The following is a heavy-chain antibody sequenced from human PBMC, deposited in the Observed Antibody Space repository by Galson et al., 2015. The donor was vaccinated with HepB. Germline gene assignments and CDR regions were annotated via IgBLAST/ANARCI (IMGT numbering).Heavy chain of an antibody. Sequence: SLRLSCAASGFTFSDYYMSWIRQAPGKGLEWVSYISSSSSYTNYADSVKGRFTISRDNAKNSLYLQMNSLRAEDTAVYYCARDEDYYDSSGYSGLDYWGQGTLVTVSS. V-gene: IGHV3-11*05. CDR3: ARDEDYYDSSGYSGLDY. D-gene: IGHD3-22*01. CDR1: GFTFSDYY. J-gene: IGHJ4*02. CDR2: ISSSSSYT.